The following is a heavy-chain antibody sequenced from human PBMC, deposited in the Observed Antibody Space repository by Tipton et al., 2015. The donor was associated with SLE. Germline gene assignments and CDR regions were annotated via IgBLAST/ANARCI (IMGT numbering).Heavy chain of an antibody. CDR3: ARLDFNHDFWSGYAFDI. CDR1: GGSISTGSYY. D-gene: IGHD3-3*01. Sequence: LRLSCPVSGGSISTGSYYWGWIRQPPGKGLEWIGSIYYSGTIYYNPSLMSRVTISIDTSKNQFPLRLSSVTAADTALYYCARLDFNHDFWSGYAFDIWGQGTMVTVSS. CDR2: IYYSGTI. V-gene: IGHV4-39*06. J-gene: IGHJ3*02.